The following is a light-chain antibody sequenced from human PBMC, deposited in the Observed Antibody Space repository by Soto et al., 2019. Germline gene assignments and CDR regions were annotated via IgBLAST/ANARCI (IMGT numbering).Light chain of an antibody. CDR3: QQYNNWPPVIT. CDR1: QSVSSN. Sequence: EIVMTQSPATLYVSPGERATLSCRASQSVSSNLAWYQQKPGQAPRVLIYGASTRATGIPARFSGSGSGTEFTLEISILQSGDFSGCYCQQYNNWPPVITFGQGTRLEIK. CDR2: GAS. J-gene: IGKJ5*01. V-gene: IGKV3-15*01.